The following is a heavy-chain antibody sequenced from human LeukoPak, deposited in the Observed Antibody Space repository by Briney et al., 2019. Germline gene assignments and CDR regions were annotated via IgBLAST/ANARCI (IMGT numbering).Heavy chain of an antibody. CDR2: IYYSGST. V-gene: IGHV4-39*01. CDR1: GGSISSSSYY. D-gene: IGHD2-2*02. Sequence: MSSETLSLTCTVSGGSISSSSYYWGWIRQPPGKGLEWIGSIYYSGSTYYNPSLKSRVTISVDTSKNQFSLKLSSVTAAAPAVYSGARSQLLYVDGSDPWGKGPLVTVS. J-gene: IGHJ5*02. CDR3: ARSQLLYVDGSDP.